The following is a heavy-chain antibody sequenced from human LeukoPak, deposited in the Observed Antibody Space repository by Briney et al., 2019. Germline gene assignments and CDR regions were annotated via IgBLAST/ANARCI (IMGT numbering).Heavy chain of an antibody. V-gene: IGHV1-2*02. CDR3: AIRIADDLIRFDY. Sequence: GASVKVSCKASGYTFTGYYMHWVRQAPGQGLEWMGWINPNSGGTNYAQKLQGRVTMTTDTSTSTAYMELRSLRSDDTAVYYCAIRIADDLIRFDYWGQGTLVTVSS. J-gene: IGHJ4*02. CDR2: INPNSGGT. CDR1: GYTFTGYY. D-gene: IGHD3/OR15-3a*01.